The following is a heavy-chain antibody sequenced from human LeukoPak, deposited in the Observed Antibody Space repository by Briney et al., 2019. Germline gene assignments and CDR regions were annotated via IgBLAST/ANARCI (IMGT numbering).Heavy chain of an antibody. Sequence: TSVKVSFKASGFTFTSSAMQWVRQARGQRLEWIGWIVVGSGNTNYAQKFQERVTITRDMPTSTAYMELSSLRSEDTAVYYCAARYCTNGVCYNGFDPWGQGTLVTVSS. J-gene: IGHJ5*02. CDR1: GFTFTSSA. V-gene: IGHV1-58*02. CDR3: AARYCTNGVCYNGFDP. CDR2: IVVGSGNT. D-gene: IGHD2-8*01.